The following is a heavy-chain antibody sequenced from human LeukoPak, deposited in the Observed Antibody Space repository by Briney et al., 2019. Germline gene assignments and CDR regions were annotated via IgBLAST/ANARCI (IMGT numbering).Heavy chain of an antibody. CDR2: ITTSRTYI. CDR1: GFTFSSYS. D-gene: IGHD2-15*01. Sequence: PGGSLRLSCAASGFTFSSYSMNWVRQAPGKGLEWVSTITTSRTYIFYADSVKGRFTISRDNAKNSLYLQMNSLRAEDTAVYYCARDEGYCSGGSCSYYGMDVWGQGTTVTVSS. J-gene: IGHJ6*02. CDR3: ARDEGYCSGGSCSYYGMDV. V-gene: IGHV3-21*01.